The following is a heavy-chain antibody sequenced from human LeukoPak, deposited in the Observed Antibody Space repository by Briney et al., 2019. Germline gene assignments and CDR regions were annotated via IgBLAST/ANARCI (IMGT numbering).Heavy chain of an antibody. V-gene: IGHV4-4*07. CDR1: GGSISSYY. CDR3: ARDGTSLRYCSSTSCSYYYYYYMDV. J-gene: IGHJ6*03. CDR2: IYTSGST. Sequence: PSETLSLTCTVSGGSISSYYWSWIRQPAGKGLEWIGRIYTSGSTNYNPSLKSRVTMSVDTSKNQFSLKLSSVTAADTAVYYCARDGTSLRYCSSTSCSYYYYYYMDVWGKGTTVTVSS. D-gene: IGHD2-2*01.